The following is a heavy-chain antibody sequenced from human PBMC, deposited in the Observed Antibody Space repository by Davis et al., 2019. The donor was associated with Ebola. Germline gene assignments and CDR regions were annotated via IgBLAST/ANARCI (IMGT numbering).Heavy chain of an antibody. D-gene: IGHD2-2*02. V-gene: IGHV3-30-3*01. CDR2: ISYDGTTK. Sequence: GESLKISCVAPGFTFRNYAMQWVRQAPGKGLEWVGVISYDGTTKYYADSVKGRITISRDPAMNSLFLQMNSLRAEDTAVYYCVRRACTRNRCYTSFDNWGQGTLVTVSS. CDR1: GFTFRNYA. CDR3: VRRACTRNRCYTSFDN. J-gene: IGHJ4*02.